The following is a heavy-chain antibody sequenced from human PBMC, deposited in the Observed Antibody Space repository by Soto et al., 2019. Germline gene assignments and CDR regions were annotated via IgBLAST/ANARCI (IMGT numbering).Heavy chain of an antibody. J-gene: IGHJ4*02. Sequence: GGSLRLSCAASGFTVSSNYMSWVRQAPGKGLEWVSVIYSGGSTYYADSVKGRVTISSEKSKNTLYLQMNSLGAEDTAVYYCAREYYYDSSGYFDYWGQGTLVTVSS. D-gene: IGHD3-22*01. CDR1: GFTVSSNY. V-gene: IGHV3-53*01. CDR3: AREYYYDSSGYFDY. CDR2: IYSGGST.